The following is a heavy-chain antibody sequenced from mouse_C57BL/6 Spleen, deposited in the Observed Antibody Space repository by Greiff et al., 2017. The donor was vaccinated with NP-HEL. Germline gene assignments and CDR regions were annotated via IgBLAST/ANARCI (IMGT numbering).Heavy chain of an antibody. CDR3: ARHEEGNWGHYAMDY. CDR1: GYTFTEYT. CDR2: FYPGSGSI. V-gene: IGHV1-62-2*01. Sequence: VKLMESGAELVKPGASVKLSCKASGYTFTEYTIHWVKQRSGQGLEWIGWFYPGSGSIKYNEKFKDKATLTADKSSSTVYMELSRLTSEDSAVYFCARHEEGNWGHYAMDYWGQGTSVTVSS. D-gene: IGHD4-1*01. J-gene: IGHJ4*01.